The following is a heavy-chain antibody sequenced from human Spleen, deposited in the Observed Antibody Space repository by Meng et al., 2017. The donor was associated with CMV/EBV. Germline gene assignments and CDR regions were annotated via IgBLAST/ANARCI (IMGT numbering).Heavy chain of an antibody. CDR3: ARGTLVVVPAAIPSDSWYFDL. CDR2: INWNGGST. D-gene: IGHD2-2*02. J-gene: IGHJ2*01. V-gene: IGHV3-20*03. CDR1: DYG. Sequence: DYGMSWVRQAQGKGLEWVSGINWNGGSTGYADSVKGRFTISRDNAKNSLYLQMNSLRAEDTALYYCARGTLVVVPAAIPSDSWYFDLWGRGTLVTVSS.